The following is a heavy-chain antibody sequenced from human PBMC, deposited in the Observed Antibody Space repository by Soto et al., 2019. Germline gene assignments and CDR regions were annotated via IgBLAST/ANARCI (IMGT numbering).Heavy chain of an antibody. J-gene: IGHJ5*02. V-gene: IGHV4-34*01. CDR1: GGSFSGYY. D-gene: IGHD2-2*01. CDR2: INHSGST. CDR3: ARGGGYCSSTSCRNKGNWFDP. Sequence: PSETLSLTCAVYGGSFSGYYWSWIRQPPGKGLEWIGEINHSGSTNYNPSLKSRVTISVDTSKNQFSLKLSSVTAADTAVYYCARGGGYCSSTSCRNKGNWFDPWGQGTLVTVS.